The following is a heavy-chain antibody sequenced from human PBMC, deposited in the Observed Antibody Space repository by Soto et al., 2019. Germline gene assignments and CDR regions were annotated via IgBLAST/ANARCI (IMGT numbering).Heavy chain of an antibody. Sequence: QVQLVESGGGVVQPGRSLRLSCAASGFTFSSYGMHWVRQAPGKGLEWVAVISYDGSNKYYADSVKGRFTISRDNSKNTLYLQMNSLRAEDTAVYYCAKVYGGNSGHYYYYYGMDVWGQGTTVTVSS. J-gene: IGHJ6*02. CDR2: ISYDGSNK. CDR1: GFTFSSYG. V-gene: IGHV3-30*18. CDR3: AKVYGGNSGHYYYYYGMDV. D-gene: IGHD4-17*01.